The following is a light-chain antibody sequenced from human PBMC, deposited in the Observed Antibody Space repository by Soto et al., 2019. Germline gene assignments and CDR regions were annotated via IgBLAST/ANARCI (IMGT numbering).Light chain of an antibody. J-gene: IGKJ5*01. Sequence: DIEMTQSPSSLSASVGDRVTITCPASQDISNYLNWYQQKTGRAPKLLIYDASSLESGVSSRFSGSGSGTHFTFTISSLQPDDIATYYCQQYEDFPLTFGQGTRLDIK. CDR3: QQYEDFPLT. V-gene: IGKV1-33*01. CDR2: DAS. CDR1: QDISNY.